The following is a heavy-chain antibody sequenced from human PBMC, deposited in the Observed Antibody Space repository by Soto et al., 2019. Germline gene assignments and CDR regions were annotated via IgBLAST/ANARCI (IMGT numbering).Heavy chain of an antibody. Sequence: EVQLLESGGGLVQPGGSLRLSCAASGFTFSSYAMSWVRQAPGKGLEWVSAISGSGGSTYYADSVKGRFTISRDNSKNTLYLQMNSLRAEDTAVDYCAKGRAVGGIGGSYYYYYGMDGWGQVTTVTVSS. J-gene: IGHJ6*02. CDR2: ISGSGGST. D-gene: IGHD6-19*01. V-gene: IGHV3-23*01. CDR1: GFTFSSYA. CDR3: AKGRAVGGIGGSYYYYYGMDG.